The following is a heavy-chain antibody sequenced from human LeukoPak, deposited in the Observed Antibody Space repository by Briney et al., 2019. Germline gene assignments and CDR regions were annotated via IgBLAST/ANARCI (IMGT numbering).Heavy chain of an antibody. Sequence: GGSLRLSCAASGLIFYSHWMSWVRQAPGKGLQWVSGISGTDSGTYYTDSVKGRFTISRDNSKNTVYLQIDSLRAEDTAVYYCAKCMSGSGVCLNFDSWGQGILVTVSS. CDR2: ISGTDSGT. J-gene: IGHJ4*02. CDR1: GLIFYSHW. D-gene: IGHD2-21*02. V-gene: IGHV3-23*01. CDR3: AKCMSGSGVCLNFDS.